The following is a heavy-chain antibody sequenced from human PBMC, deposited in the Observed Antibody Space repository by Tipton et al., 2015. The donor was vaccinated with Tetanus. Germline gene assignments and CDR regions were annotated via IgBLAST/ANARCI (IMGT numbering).Heavy chain of an antibody. CDR3: ARSHGSGCLLWVDS. V-gene: IGHV4-30-2*06. D-gene: IGHD3-10*01. J-gene: IGHJ5*01. Sequence: TLSLTCTVSGGSINNGAYTWSWIRQSPGKGLEWIGYIFHTGGTYYNPSLKSRVTISVDGPKNQFSLNLKPVTAADTAVYYCARSHGSGCLLWVDSWGQGTLVTVSS. CDR1: GGSINNGAYT. CDR2: IFHTGGT.